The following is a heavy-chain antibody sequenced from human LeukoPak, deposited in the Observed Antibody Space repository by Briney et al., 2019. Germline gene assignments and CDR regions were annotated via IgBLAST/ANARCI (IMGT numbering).Heavy chain of an antibody. V-gene: IGHV3-48*04. CDR3: ARDSRSYSYYYMGV. CDR2: ISGRRTSI. CDR1: EFTFSDYS. Sequence: GGSLRLSCAASEFTFSDYSMNWVRQAPGKGLEWVSYISGRRTSIYYADSVKGRFTISRDNAKNSLYLQMNSMRAEDTAVYYCARDSRSYSYYYMGVWGKGTTVTVSS. J-gene: IGHJ6*03. D-gene: IGHD1-14*01.